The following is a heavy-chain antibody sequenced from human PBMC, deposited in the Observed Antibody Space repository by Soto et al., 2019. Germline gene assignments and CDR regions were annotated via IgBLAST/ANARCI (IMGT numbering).Heavy chain of an antibody. V-gene: IGHV3-23*01. J-gene: IGHJ5*02. CDR2: ISGSDGST. D-gene: IGHD2-15*01. CDR1: GFTFSSYS. Sequence: HPGGSLRISSEGSGFTFSSYSMSWGRQAPGKGLKWVSTISGSDGSTYYADFVKGRFTISRDNSKNTLYFQMDSLRAEDTSVFFCARRDLGGFDPCGQGTLVTVSS. CDR3: ARRDLGGFDP.